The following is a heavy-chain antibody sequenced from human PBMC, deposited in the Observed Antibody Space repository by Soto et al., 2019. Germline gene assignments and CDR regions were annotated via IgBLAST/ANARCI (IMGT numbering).Heavy chain of an antibody. Sequence: QVQLVQSGAEVKKPGASVKVSCKASGYTFTSYGISWVRQAPGQGLEWMGWISANNGNTNYAQKLRGRGTLTTDPSTSNAYMELRSLRSDDTAVYCCARAGVVVAATSLGSWGQGTLVTVSS. V-gene: IGHV1-18*01. CDR1: GYTFTSYG. CDR2: ISANNGNT. CDR3: ARAGVVVAATSLGS. D-gene: IGHD2-15*01. J-gene: IGHJ4*02.